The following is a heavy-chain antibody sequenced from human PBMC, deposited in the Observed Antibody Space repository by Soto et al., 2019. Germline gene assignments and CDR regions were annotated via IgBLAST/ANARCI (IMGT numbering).Heavy chain of an antibody. Sequence: TGGSLRLSCAASGFTFSSYGMHWVRQAPGKGLEWVAVIWYDGSNKYYADSVKGRFTISRDNSKNTLYLQMNSLRAEDTAVYYCARESRYSSGWYPFDYWGQGTLVTVSS. D-gene: IGHD6-19*01. CDR1: GFTFSSYG. J-gene: IGHJ4*02. CDR3: ARESRYSSGWYPFDY. V-gene: IGHV3-33*01. CDR2: IWYDGSNK.